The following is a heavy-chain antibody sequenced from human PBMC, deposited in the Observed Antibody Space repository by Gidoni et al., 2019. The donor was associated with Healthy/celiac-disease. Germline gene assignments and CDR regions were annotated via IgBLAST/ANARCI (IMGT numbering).Heavy chain of an antibody. CDR3: ALLLPIDFWSGYSHY. D-gene: IGHD3-3*01. V-gene: IGHV3-23*01. J-gene: IGHJ4*02. CDR1: VFTFSSYA. Sequence: EVQLLESGGGLVQPGGSLRLSCEASVFTFSSYAMSWVRQAPGKGLEWVSAISGSGGSTYYADSVKGRFTISRDNSKNTLYLQMNSLRAEDTAVYYCALLLPIDFWSGYSHYWGQGTLVTVSS. CDR2: ISGSGGST.